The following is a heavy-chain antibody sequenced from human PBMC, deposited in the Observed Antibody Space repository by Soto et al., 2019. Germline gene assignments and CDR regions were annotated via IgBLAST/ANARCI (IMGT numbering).Heavy chain of an antibody. J-gene: IGHJ6*02. D-gene: IGHD5-18*01. Sequence: QVQLVQSGAEVKKPGSSVKVSCKSSVGTFSSYAISWVRQAPGQGLEWMGGIIPILGTADYAQKFQGRVTITADESTSTAYMELSSLRSEDTAVYYCASSAMDHYYYGMDVWGQGTTVTVSS. CDR2: IIPILGTA. CDR3: ASSAMDHYYYGMDV. V-gene: IGHV1-69*11. CDR1: VGTFSSYA.